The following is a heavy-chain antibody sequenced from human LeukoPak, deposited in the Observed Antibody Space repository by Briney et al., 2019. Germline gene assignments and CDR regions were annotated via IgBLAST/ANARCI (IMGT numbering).Heavy chain of an antibody. CDR1: GESVSSYY. CDR3: ARGPHLAADVYFDF. D-gene: IGHD6-25*01. J-gene: IGHJ2*01. V-gene: IGHV4-4*07. Sequence: SETLSLTCTVSGESVSSYYWSWIRQTAGQGLEWVGRTSGGGDANFNPSLESRVTMSVDTSKNQFFLMLISVTAADTAVYYCARGPHLAADVYFDFWGRGILVTVSS. CDR2: TSGGGDA.